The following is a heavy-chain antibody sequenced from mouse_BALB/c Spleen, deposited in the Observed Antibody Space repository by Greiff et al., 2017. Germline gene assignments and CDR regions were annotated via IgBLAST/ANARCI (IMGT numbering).Heavy chain of an antibody. V-gene: IGHV5-6*01. CDR3: ASHEGLRPRVDY. CDR1: GFTFSSYG. Sequence: EVQLVESGGDLVKPGGSLKLSCAASGFTFSSYGMSWVRQTPDKRLEWVATISSGGSYTYYPDSVKGRFTISRDNANNTLYLQMSSLKSEDTAMYYCASHEGLRPRVDYWGQGTTLTVSS. J-gene: IGHJ2*01. CDR2: ISSGGSYT. D-gene: IGHD2-4*01.